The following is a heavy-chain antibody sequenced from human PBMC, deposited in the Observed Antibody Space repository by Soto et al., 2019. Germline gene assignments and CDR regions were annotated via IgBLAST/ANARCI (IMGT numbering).Heavy chain of an antibody. V-gene: IGHV4-34*01. D-gene: IGHD3-3*01. J-gene: IGHJ4*02. CDR2: INHSGST. CDR3: ARGYDLNSFYYFDS. Sequence: QVLLQQWGAGLLKPSETLSLTCAVYHASFKGYYWSWIRQPPGKGLEWIGEINHSGSTNYNPSLKSRVTISVDTSKSQFSLELSSVTAADTALYYCARGYDLNSFYYFDSWGQGTLVSVSS. CDR1: HASFKGYY.